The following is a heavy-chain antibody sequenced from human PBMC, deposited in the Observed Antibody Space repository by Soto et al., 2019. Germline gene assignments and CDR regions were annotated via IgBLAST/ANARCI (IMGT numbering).Heavy chain of an antibody. CDR3: ARGAMVRGGGLDGLFAY. Sequence: QVQLVQSGAEVKKPGSSVKVSCKASGGTFSSYTISWVRQAPGQGLEWMGRIIPILGIANYAQKFQGRVTITAAKSTRPAFMELSGLRSEDTAVYYCARGAMVRGGGLDGLFAYWGQGTLVTVSS. CDR2: IIPILGIA. J-gene: IGHJ4*02. CDR1: GGTFSSYT. V-gene: IGHV1-69*02. D-gene: IGHD3-10*01.